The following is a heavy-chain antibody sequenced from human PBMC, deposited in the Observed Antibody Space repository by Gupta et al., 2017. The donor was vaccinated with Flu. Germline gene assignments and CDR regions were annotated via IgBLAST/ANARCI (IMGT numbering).Heavy chain of an antibody. J-gene: IGHJ6*02. Sequence: QVQLVQSGAEVKKPGSSVKVSCKASGDTFNNYAVNWVRQAPGQGLEWMGGIIPTFGALHYAQKLQGRVRSTAYEGKGTAYMELSSLTADDTAVYYCVSGSLVVVPATPGDPWDYSYGMDVWGQGTAVTVSS. CDR2: IIPTFGAL. CDR3: VSGSLVVVPATPGDPWDYSYGMDV. D-gene: IGHD2-15*01. V-gene: IGHV1-69*01. CDR1: GDTFNNYA.